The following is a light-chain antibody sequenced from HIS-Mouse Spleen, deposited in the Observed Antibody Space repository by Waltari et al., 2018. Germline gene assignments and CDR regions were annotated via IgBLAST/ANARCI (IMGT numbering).Light chain of an antibody. CDR3: YSTDSSGNHRV. CDR2: EDS. V-gene: IGLV3-10*01. J-gene: IGLJ2*01. Sequence: SYELTQPPSVSVSPGQTARNPCAGDALQKKYAYWYQQKSGQAPVLVIYEDSKRPSGIPERFSGSSSGTMATLTISGAQVEDEADYYCYSTDSSGNHRVFGGGTKLTVL. CDR1: ALQKKY.